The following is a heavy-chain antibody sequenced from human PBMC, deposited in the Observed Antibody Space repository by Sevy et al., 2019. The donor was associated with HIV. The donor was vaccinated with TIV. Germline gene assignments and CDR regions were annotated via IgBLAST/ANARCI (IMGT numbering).Heavy chain of an antibody. CDR1: GFTFSNAW. V-gene: IGHV3-15*01. CDR2: IKSKTDGGTT. J-gene: IGHJ3*02. CDR3: CSGYYKIWHAFDI. D-gene: IGHD3-22*01. Sequence: GESLKISCAASGFTFSNAWRSWVRQAPGKGLEWVGRIKSKTDGGTTDYAAPVKGRFTISRDDSKNTLYLQMNSLKTEDTAVYYCCSGYYKIWHAFDIWGQGTMVTVSS.